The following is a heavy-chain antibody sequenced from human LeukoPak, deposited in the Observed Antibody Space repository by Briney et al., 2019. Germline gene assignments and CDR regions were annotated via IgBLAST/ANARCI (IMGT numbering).Heavy chain of an antibody. CDR1: GFTFSNCG. D-gene: IGHD5-24*01. CDR3: AKGLGWLQRYFDY. J-gene: IGHJ4*02. V-gene: IGHV3-23*01. Sequence: GGSLRLSCAASGFTFSNCGMSWVRQAPGKGLEWVAGISHSGISTYYEDSVKGRFTISRDNSKNTLYLQMNSLRAEDTAVYYCAKGLGWLQRYFDYWGQGTLVTVSS. CDR2: ISHSGIST.